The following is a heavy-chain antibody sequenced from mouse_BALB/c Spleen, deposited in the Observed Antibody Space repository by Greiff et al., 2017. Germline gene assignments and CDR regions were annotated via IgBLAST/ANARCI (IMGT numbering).Heavy chain of an antibody. CDR2: ISNGGGST. CDR3: ARHSSPYYFDY. Sequence: DVKLVESGGGLVQPGGSLKLSCAASGFTFSSYTMSWVRQTPEKRLEWVAYISNGGGSTYYPDTVKGRFTISRDNAKNTLYLQMSSLKSEDTAMYYCARHSSPYYFDYWGQGTTLTVSS. CDR1: GFTFSSYT. V-gene: IGHV5-12-2*01. J-gene: IGHJ2*01.